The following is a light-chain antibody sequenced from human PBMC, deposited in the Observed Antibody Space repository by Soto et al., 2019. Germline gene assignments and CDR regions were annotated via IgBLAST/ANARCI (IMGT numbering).Light chain of an antibody. CDR1: QSVSSSY. Sequence: EIVLTQSPGTLSLSPGERATLSCRASQSVSSSYLAWYQQKPGQPPRLLIYGVSSRATGIPDRFSGSVSGTDFTLTISRLEPEDFAVYYCQQYGGSPLWTFGQGTKVEIK. V-gene: IGKV3-20*01. J-gene: IGKJ1*01. CDR3: QQYGGSPLWT. CDR2: GVS.